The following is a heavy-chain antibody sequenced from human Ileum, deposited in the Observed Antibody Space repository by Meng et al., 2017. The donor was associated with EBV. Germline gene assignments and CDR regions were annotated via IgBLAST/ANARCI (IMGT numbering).Heavy chain of an antibody. J-gene: IGHJ4*02. V-gene: IGHV4-30-4*01. CDR2: IFSSGGP. D-gene: IGHD2-15*01. CDR1: GASLRRGGYH. CDR3: ASYSEGGGGLGY. Sequence: QVRLRESGLRLVSPSLTLSLTCVFPGASLRRGGYHGSWIRQPPGKGLEWIGYIFSSGGPYYNPSLKNRITMSVDTSKNQFSLNLKSETAADTAVYYCASYSEGGGGLGYWGQGTLVTASS.